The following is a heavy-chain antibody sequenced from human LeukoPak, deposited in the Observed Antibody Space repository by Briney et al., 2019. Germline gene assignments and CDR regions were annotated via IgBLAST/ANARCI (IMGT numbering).Heavy chain of an antibody. CDR2: ISSSSSYI. Sequence: GGSLRLSCAAPGFTFSSYSMNWVRQAPGKGLEWVSSISSSSSYIYYADSVKGRFTISRDNAKNSLYLQMNSLRAEDTAVYYCARDRVTRPSDAFDIWGQGTMVTVSS. CDR3: ARDRVTRPSDAFDI. J-gene: IGHJ3*02. V-gene: IGHV3-21*01. CDR1: GFTFSSYS. D-gene: IGHD4-11*01.